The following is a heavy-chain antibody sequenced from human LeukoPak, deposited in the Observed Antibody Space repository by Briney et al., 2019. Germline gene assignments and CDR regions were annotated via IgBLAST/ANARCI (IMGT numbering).Heavy chain of an antibody. J-gene: IGHJ4*02. CDR1: GGSISSGGYY. CDR2: IYYSGST. D-gene: IGHD2-21*02. V-gene: IGHV4-31*03. CDR3: ARSKWSAYCGGDCYTVYFDY. Sequence: SQTLSLTCTVSGGSISSGGYYWSWTRQHPGKGLEWIGYIYYSGSTYYNPSLTSRVPISVDTSKNHFSLKLSSVAAADTAVYYCARSKWSAYCGGDCYTVYFDYWGQGTLVTVSS.